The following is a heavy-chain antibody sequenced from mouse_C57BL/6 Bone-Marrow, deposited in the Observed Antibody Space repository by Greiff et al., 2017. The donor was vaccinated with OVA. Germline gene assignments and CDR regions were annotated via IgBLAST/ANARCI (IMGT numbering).Heavy chain of an antibody. D-gene: IGHD1-1*01. Sequence: VHLVESGAELARPGASVKLSCKASGYTFTSYGISWVKQRTGQGLEWIGEIYPRSGNTYYNEKFKGKATLTADKSSSTAYMELRSLTSEDSAVYFCARQGEFITTGRDYWGQGTTLTVSS. CDR1: GYTFTSYG. CDR3: ARQGEFITTGRDY. J-gene: IGHJ2*01. CDR2: IYPRSGNT. V-gene: IGHV1-81*01.